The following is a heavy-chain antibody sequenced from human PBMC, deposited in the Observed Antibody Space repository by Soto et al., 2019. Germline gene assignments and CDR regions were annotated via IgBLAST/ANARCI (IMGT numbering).Heavy chain of an antibody. CDR3: ARDLGYCSGGSCQPLNY. J-gene: IGHJ4*02. CDR2: ISSSSSYI. V-gene: IGHV3-21*01. Sequence: GGCLRLSGACSGCTFSSYSMNWFRHAPGKGLDWVSSISSSSSYIYYADSVKGRFTISRDNAKNSLYLQMNSLRAEDTAVYYCARDLGYCSGGSCQPLNYWGQGTLVTVSS. D-gene: IGHD2-15*01. CDR1: GCTFSSYS.